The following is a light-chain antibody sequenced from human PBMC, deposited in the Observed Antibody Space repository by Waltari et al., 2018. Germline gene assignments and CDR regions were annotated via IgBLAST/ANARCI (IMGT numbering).Light chain of an antibody. CDR3: QQYYDLPLT. CDR2: DAS. V-gene: IGKV1-33*01. J-gene: IGKJ4*01. Sequence: DIQMTQSPSSLSASVGDIVSITFQASQDIRNFLNWFQLKPGKSPKVLIYDASNLETGVPSRFSGRKFGTEFTLTISGLQPEDFATYFCQQYYDLPLTFGGGTKVEI. CDR1: QDIRNF.